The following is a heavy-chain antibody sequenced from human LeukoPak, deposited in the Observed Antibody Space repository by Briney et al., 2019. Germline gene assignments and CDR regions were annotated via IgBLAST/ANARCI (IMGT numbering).Heavy chain of an antibody. Sequence: SETLSLTCTVSGGSISSYYWSWIRQPPGKGLEWIGYIYYSGSTNYNPSLKSRVTISVDTSKNQFSLKLSSVTAADTAVYYCARTFTWPGAFDIWGQGTMVTVSS. CDR1: GGSISSYY. V-gene: IGHV4-59*08. CDR3: ARTFTWPGAFDI. J-gene: IGHJ3*02. CDR2: IYYSGST. D-gene: IGHD3-10*01.